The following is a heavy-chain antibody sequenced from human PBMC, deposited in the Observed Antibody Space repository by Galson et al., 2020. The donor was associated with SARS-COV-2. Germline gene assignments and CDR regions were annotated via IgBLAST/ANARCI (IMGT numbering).Heavy chain of an antibody. CDR2: ISYDGSNK. J-gene: IGHJ6*02. D-gene: IGHD3-10*01. Sequence: GESLKISCAASGFTFRSYAMHWVRQAPGKGPEWVAVISYDGSNKYYADSVKGRFTISRDNSKNTLYLQMNSLRAEDTAVYYWARNMVRGVNVMGVWGPGTTGTVSS. CDR1: GFTFRSYA. V-gene: IGHV3-30-3*01. CDR3: ARNMVRGVNVMGV.